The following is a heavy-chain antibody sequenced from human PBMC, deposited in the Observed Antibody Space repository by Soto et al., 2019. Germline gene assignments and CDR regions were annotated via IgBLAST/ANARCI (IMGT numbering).Heavy chain of an antibody. V-gene: IGHV3-7*01. CDR1: GFTFSSYW. CDR3: ARDGDYYYYGMDV. J-gene: IGHJ6*02. D-gene: IGHD3-16*01. Sequence: GGSLRLSCAASGFTFSSYWMSWVRQAPGKGLEWVANIKQDGSEKYYVDSVKGRFTISRDNAKNSLYLQMNSLRAEDTAVYYCARDGDYYYYGMDVWGQGTTVTVSS. CDR2: IKQDGSEK.